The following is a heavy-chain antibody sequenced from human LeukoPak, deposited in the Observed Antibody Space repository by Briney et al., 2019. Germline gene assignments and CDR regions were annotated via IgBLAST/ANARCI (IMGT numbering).Heavy chain of an antibody. J-gene: IGHJ6*02. CDR3: ARDRSSSWDYYYGMDV. CDR2: ISSSSSYI. CDR1: GFTFSSYS. V-gene: IGHV3-21*01. Sequence: GGSLRLSCAASGFTFSSYSMNWVRQAPGKGLEWVSSISSSSSYIYYADSVKGRFTTSRDNAKNSLYLQMNSLRAEDTAVYYCARDRSSSWDYYYGMDVWGQGTTVTVSS. D-gene: IGHD6-13*01.